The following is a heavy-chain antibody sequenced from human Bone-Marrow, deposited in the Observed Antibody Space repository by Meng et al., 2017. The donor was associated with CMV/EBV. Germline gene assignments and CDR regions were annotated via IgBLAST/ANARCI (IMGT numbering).Heavy chain of an antibody. Sequence: GGSLRLSCAASGFTFSNAWMSWVRQAPGKGLEWVSSISSSSSYIYYADSVKGRFTISRDNAKNSLYLQMNSLRAEDTAVYYCARIVGAADYWGQGTLVTVSS. D-gene: IGHD1-26*01. CDR3: ARIVGAADY. V-gene: IGHV3-21*01. CDR1: GFTFSNAW. J-gene: IGHJ4*02. CDR2: ISSSSSYI.